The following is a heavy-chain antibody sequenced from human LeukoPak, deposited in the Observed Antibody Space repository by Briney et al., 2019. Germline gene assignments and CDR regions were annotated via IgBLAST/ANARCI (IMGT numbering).Heavy chain of an antibody. V-gene: IGHV5-51*01. CDR3: ARHCDGYDLFSPARTYNWFDP. D-gene: IGHD5-12*01. CDR2: IYPGDYET. Sequence: GASLKISCEASGSIFTSYWIGWGRPLRGKGLEWIWIIYPGDYETRYRPSFQGQVTISADKSISTAYLQWSSLKASDTAMYYCARHCDGYDLFSPARTYNWFDPWGQGTLVTVSS. J-gene: IGHJ5*02. CDR1: GSIFTSYW.